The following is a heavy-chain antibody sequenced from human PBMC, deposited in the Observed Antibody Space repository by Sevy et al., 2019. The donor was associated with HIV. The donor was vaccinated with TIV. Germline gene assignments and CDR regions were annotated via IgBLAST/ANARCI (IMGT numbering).Heavy chain of an antibody. V-gene: IGHV3-30*03. Sequence: GGSLRLSCAASGFTFSSYGMHWVRQAPGKGLEWMAVISYDGSNKYYADSVKGRFTISRDNSKNTLYLQMNSLRAEDTAVYYCASDAEQQLIPYYYYYYMDVWGKGTTVTVSS. CDR2: ISYDGSNK. J-gene: IGHJ6*03. CDR3: ASDAEQQLIPYYYYYYMDV. D-gene: IGHD6-13*01. CDR1: GFTFSSYG.